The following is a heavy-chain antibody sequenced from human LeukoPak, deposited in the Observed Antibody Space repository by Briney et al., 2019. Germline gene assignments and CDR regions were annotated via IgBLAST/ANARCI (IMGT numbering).Heavy chain of an antibody. CDR3: ARGKVGATDY. J-gene: IGHJ4*02. Sequence: GGSLRLSCAASGFTFSSYAMSWVRQAPGKGLEWVSAISGSGGSTYYADSVKGRFTISRDNAKNTLYLQMNSLRAEDTAMYYCARGKVGATDYWGQGTLVTVSS. CDR2: ISGSGGST. V-gene: IGHV3-23*01. CDR1: GFTFSSYA. D-gene: IGHD1-26*01.